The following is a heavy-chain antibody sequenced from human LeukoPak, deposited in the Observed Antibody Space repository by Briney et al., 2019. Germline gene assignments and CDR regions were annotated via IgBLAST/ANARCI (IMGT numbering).Heavy chain of an antibody. J-gene: IGHJ4*02. CDR3: AKSGGYSGSYSAFDY. Sequence: PGGSLRLSCAASGFTFSSYAMSWVRQAPGKGLEWVSAISGSGGSTCYADSVKGRFTISRDNSKNTLYLQMNSLRAEDTAVYYCAKSGGYSGSYSAFDYWGQGTLVTVSS. V-gene: IGHV3-23*01. CDR1: GFTFSSYA. CDR2: ISGSGGST. D-gene: IGHD1-26*01.